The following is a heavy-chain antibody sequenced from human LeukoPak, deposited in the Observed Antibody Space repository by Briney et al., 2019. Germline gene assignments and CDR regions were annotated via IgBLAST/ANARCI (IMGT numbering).Heavy chain of an antibody. V-gene: IGHV1-2*02. CDR2: INPNSGGT. CDR1: GHTFTGYR. CDR3: ASGIKSILVGAHDAFDI. D-gene: IGHD1-26*01. J-gene: IGHJ3*02. Sequence: ASVKVSCKASGHTFTGYRIHWVRQAPGQGLEWMGWINPNSGGTNFAQKFQGRVTMTRDTSINTAYMELSRLTSDDTAVYYCASGIKSILVGAHDAFDIWGQGTMVTVSS.